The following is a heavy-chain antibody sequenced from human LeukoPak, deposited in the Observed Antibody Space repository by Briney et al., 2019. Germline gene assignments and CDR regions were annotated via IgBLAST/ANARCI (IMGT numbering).Heavy chain of an antibody. CDR2: IYYSGST. Sequence: PSETLSLTCTVSGGSISGYYWSWIRQPPGKGLEWIGYIYYSGSTNYNPSLKSRVTISVDTSKNQFSLKLSSVTAADTAVYYCARARYSSSWACDYWGQGTLVTVSS. J-gene: IGHJ4*02. CDR3: ARARYSSSWACDY. V-gene: IGHV4-59*01. CDR1: GGSISGYY. D-gene: IGHD6-13*01.